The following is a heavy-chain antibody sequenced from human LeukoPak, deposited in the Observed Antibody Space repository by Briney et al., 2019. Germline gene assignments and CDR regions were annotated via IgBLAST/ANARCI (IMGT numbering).Heavy chain of an antibody. CDR3: ARSTFRITMVRGSYMDV. D-gene: IGHD3-10*01. J-gene: IGHJ6*03. V-gene: IGHV1-18*01. CDR1: GGTFSSYA. Sequence: ASVKVSCKASGGTFSSYAISWVRQAPGQGLEWMGWISAYNGNTNYAQKLQGGVTMTTDTSTSTAYVELRSLRSDDTAVYYCARSTFRITMVRGSYMDVWGKGTTVTISS. CDR2: ISAYNGNT.